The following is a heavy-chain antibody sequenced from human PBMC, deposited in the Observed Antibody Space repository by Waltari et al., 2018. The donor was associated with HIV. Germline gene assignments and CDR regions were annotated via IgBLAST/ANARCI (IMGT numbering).Heavy chain of an antibody. V-gene: IGHV3-7*04. J-gene: IGHJ4*02. Sequence: EVQLVESGGGWVQPGGSLRLSCAASGFTFSSYWMSWVGQAPGKGLEWVANIKQDGSEKYYVDSVNGRFTISRDNAENSLYLQMNSLRAEDTAVYYCARGGFYGSGSKVNWGQGTLVTVSS. D-gene: IGHD3-10*01. CDR1: GFTFSSYW. CDR2: IKQDGSEK. CDR3: ARGGFYGSGSKVN.